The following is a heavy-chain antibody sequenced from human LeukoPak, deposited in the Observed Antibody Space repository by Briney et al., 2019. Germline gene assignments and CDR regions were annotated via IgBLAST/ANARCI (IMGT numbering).Heavy chain of an antibody. V-gene: IGHV1-69*05. CDR1: GGTFGSYA. J-gene: IGHJ5*02. Sequence: ASVKVSCKASGGTFGSYAISWVRQAPGQGLEWMGGIIPIFGTANYAQKFQGRVTITTDESTSTAYMELSSLRSEDTAVYYCARVFWSGYTQRYNWFDPWGQGTLVTVSS. CDR2: IIPIFGTA. CDR3: ARVFWSGYTQRYNWFDP. D-gene: IGHD3-3*01.